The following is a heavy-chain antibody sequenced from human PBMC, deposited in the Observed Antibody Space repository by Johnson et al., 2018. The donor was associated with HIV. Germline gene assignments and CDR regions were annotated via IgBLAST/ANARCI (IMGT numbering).Heavy chain of an antibody. CDR1: GFTFSSYA. V-gene: IGHV3-30*04. CDR3: ASAGVVVPAAIEGAAFDI. Sequence: QVQLVESGGGVVQPGGSLRLSCAASGFTFSSYAMHWVRQAPGKGLEWVAVISHDGSHKYSADSVKGRFTISRDNSKNTLYLQMNSLRAEDTAMYYCASAGVVVPAAIEGAAFDIWGQGTMVTVSS. CDR2: ISHDGSHK. D-gene: IGHD2-2*01. J-gene: IGHJ3*02.